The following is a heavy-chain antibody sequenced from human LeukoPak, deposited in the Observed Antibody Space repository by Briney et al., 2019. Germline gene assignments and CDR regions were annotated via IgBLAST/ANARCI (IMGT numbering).Heavy chain of an antibody. CDR1: GGSFSGYY. CDR3: ARGSIAEY. CDR2: INHSGST. D-gene: IGHD6-6*01. V-gene: IGHV4-34*01. J-gene: IGHJ4*02. Sequence: SETLSHTCAVYGGSFSGYYWSWIRQPPGKGLEWIGEINHSGSTNYNPSLKSRVIISVDTSKNQFSLKLSSVTAADTAVYYCARGSIAEYWGQGTLVTVSS.